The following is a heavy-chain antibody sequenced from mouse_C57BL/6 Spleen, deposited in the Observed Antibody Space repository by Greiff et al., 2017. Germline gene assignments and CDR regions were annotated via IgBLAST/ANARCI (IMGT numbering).Heavy chain of an antibody. J-gene: IGHJ3*01. CDR2: ISYDGSN. V-gene: IGHV3-6*01. CDR1: GYSITSGYY. Sequence: EVKLEESGPGLVKPSQSLSLTCSVTGYSITSGYYWNWIRQFPGNKLEWMGYISYDGSNNYNPSLKNRISITRDTSKNQFFLKLNSVTTEDTATYYCARDGNYPFAYWGQGTLVTVSA. D-gene: IGHD2-1*01. CDR3: ARDGNYPFAY.